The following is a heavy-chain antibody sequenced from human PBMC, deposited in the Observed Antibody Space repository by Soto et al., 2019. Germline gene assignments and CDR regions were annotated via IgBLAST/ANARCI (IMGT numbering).Heavy chain of an antibody. D-gene: IGHD6-6*01. CDR3: ARGGWYSSSSDYYYYYMDV. J-gene: IGHJ6*03. Sequence: ASVKVSCKASGYTFTSYDINWVRQATGQGLEWMGWMNPNSGNTGYAQKFQGRVTMTRNTSISTAYRELSSLRSEDTAVYYCARGGWYSSSSDYYYYYMDVWGKGTTVTVSS. V-gene: IGHV1-8*01. CDR2: MNPNSGNT. CDR1: GYTFTSYD.